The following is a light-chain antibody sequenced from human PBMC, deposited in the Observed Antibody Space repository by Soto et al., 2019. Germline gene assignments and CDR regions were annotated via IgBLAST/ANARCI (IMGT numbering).Light chain of an antibody. CDR3: QHRSDWPPT. CDR2: DAS. CDR1: QSISSY. Sequence: EIVLTQSPATLSLSPGERATLSCRASQSISSYLAWYQQKPGQAPRLLIYDASNRATGIPARFSGSVSGTDFTLTITSLEPEDFAVYYCQHRSDWPPTFGQGTLLEIK. J-gene: IGKJ5*01. V-gene: IGKV3-11*01.